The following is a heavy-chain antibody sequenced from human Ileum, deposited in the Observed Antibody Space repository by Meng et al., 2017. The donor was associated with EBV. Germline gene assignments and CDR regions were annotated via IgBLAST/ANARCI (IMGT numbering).Heavy chain of an antibody. CDR2: IHHTEST. CDR3: ARESYSDSSGYYSLDY. CDR1: GGSISSSNW. Sequence: QASGPGPVKPSGTLSLPCAVSGGSISSSNWWSWVRQAPGKGLEWIGEIHHTESTNYNPSLKSRVTISVDKSKNQFSLKLSSVTAADTAVYYCARESYSDSSGYYSLDYWGQGSLVTVSS. V-gene: IGHV4-4*02. D-gene: IGHD3-22*01. J-gene: IGHJ4*02.